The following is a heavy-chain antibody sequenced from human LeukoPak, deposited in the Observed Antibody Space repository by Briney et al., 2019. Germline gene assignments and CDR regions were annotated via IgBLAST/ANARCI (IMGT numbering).Heavy chain of an antibody. CDR2: IYYSGST. D-gene: IGHD3-10*01. V-gene: IGHV4-39*07. CDR1: GGSISSSSYY. Sequence: PSETLSLTCTVSGGSISSSSYYWGWIRQPPGKGLEWIGSIYYSGSTYYNPSLKSRVTISVETSKNQFSLKLESVTAADTAVYYCARGGYYGSGNDFRFDPWGQGTLVTVSS. J-gene: IGHJ5*02. CDR3: ARGGYYGSGNDFRFDP.